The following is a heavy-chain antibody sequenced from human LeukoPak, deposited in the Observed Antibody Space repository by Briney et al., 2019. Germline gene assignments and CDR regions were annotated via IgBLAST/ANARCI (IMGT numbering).Heavy chain of an antibody. Sequence: PGGSPRLSCAASGFTFSNYWMSWVRQAPGKGLEWVANIKQDGSEKYYVDSVKGRFTISRDNAKNELYLQMNSLRAEDTAVYYCARVYHSTSGRAIDYWGQGTLATVSS. J-gene: IGHJ4*02. CDR3: ARVYHSTSGRAIDY. CDR2: IKQDGSEK. D-gene: IGHD6-6*01. V-gene: IGHV3-7*01. CDR1: GFTFSNYW.